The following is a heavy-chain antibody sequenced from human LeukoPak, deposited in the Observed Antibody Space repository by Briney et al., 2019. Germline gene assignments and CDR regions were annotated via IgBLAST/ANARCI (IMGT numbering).Heavy chain of an antibody. CDR3: AREDLRGAVASYDGYFDL. Sequence: ASVKVSCKASGYTFTGYYMHWVRQAPGQGLEWMGWINPNSGGTNYAQKFQGRVTMTRDTSISTAYMELSRLRSDDTAVYYCAREDLRGAVASYDGYFDLWGRGTLVTVSS. V-gene: IGHV1-2*02. J-gene: IGHJ2*01. D-gene: IGHD6-19*01. CDR1: GYTFTGYY. CDR2: INPNSGGT.